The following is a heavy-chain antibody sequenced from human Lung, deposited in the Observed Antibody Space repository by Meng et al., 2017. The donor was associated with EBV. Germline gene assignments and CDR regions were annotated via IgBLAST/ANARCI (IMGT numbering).Heavy chain of an antibody. CDR2: ISSSSSYI. CDR3: ARMYSGSYYGYFQH. Sequence: EVQLVESGGGLVKPGGSRRLSCAASGFTFSSYSMNWVRQAPGKGLEWVSSISSSSSYIYYADSVKGRFTISRDNAKNSLYLQMNSLRAEDTAVYYCARMYSGSYYGYFQHWGQGTLVTVSS. V-gene: IGHV3-21*01. D-gene: IGHD1-26*01. J-gene: IGHJ1*01. CDR1: GFTFSSYS.